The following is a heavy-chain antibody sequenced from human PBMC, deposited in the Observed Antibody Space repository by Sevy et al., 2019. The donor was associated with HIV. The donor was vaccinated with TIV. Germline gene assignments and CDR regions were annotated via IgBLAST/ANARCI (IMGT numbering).Heavy chain of an antibody. CDR2: IKQDGSEK. CDR1: GAIFSNYW. D-gene: IGHD2-2*01. Sequence: GGSLRLSCAASGAIFSNYWMSWVRQAPGKGLEWVANIKQDGSEKYYVDSVKGRFTISRDNAKNSLYLQMNSLRAEDTAVYYCVRAGGDTVVVTTAIGILVMDVWGQGTTVTVSS. V-gene: IGHV3-7*01. CDR3: VRAGGDTVVVTTAIGILVMDV. J-gene: IGHJ6*02.